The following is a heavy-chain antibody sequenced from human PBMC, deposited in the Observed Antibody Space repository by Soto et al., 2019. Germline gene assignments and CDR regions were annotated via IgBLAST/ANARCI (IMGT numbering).Heavy chain of an antibody. D-gene: IGHD2-21*01. Sequence: QVQLQESGPGLVKPSETLSLTCTVSGGSVSIGTYYWSWIRQPPGKGLEWIGFIHYSGSTNYNPSPKSRVTMSVDTSKNQFSLKLTSVNAADTAVYFCTRGGDAYKNGHWGQGTLVTVSS. V-gene: IGHV4-61*01. J-gene: IGHJ4*02. CDR1: GGSVSIGTYY. CDR2: IHYSGST. CDR3: TRGGDAYKNGH.